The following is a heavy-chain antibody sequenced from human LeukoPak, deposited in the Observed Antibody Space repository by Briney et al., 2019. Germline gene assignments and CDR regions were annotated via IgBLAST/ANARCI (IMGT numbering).Heavy chain of an antibody. J-gene: IGHJ4*02. CDR3: ARVEDTAMALDY. V-gene: IGHV3-33*01. CDR1: GFTFSSYG. D-gene: IGHD5-18*01. CDR2: IWYDGSNK. Sequence: PGRSLRLSCAASGFTFSSYGMHWVRQAPGKGLEWVAVIWYDGSNKYYADSVKGRFTISRDNSKNTLYLQMNSLRAEDTAVYYCARVEDTAMALDYWGQGTLVTVSS.